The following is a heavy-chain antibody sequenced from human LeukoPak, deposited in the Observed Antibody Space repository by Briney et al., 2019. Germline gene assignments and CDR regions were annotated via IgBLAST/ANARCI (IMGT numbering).Heavy chain of an antibody. D-gene: IGHD4-11*01. Sequence: PGGSLRLSCAASGFTFSSYSMNWVRQAPGKGLEWVSYISSSSSTIYYADSVKGRFTISRDNAKNSLYLQMNSLRAEDTAVYYRAREGAVTTYDWFDPWGQGTLVTVSS. J-gene: IGHJ5*02. CDR3: AREGAVTTYDWFDP. CDR1: GFTFSSYS. CDR2: ISSSSSTI. V-gene: IGHV3-48*04.